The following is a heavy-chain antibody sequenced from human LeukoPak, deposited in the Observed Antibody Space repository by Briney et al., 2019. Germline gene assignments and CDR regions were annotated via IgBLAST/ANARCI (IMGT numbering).Heavy chain of an antibody. Sequence: GGSLRLSCAASGFTVSSNYMSWVRQAPGKGLEWVSVIYSGDSTYYADSVKGRFTISRDNSKNTLYLQMNSLRAEDTAVYYCARARGYGGSWFDPWGQGTLVIVSS. CDR3: ARARGYGGSWFDP. J-gene: IGHJ5*02. V-gene: IGHV3-66*01. CDR1: GFTVSSNY. CDR2: IYSGDST. D-gene: IGHD5-12*01.